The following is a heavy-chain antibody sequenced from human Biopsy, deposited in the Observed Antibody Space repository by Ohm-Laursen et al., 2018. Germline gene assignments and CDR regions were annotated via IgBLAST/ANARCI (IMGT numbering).Heavy chain of an antibody. Sequence: SVKVSCKAPGGTFSNYGVNWVRQAPGQGLEWMGGIIPMFGTANYAQLFQGRVTITADESTSTSYMELSSLTSEDTAIYYCARGPHSGSHSCFDYWGRGTLVTVSS. D-gene: IGHD1-26*01. J-gene: IGHJ4*02. CDR2: IIPMFGTA. CDR3: ARGPHSGSHSCFDY. V-gene: IGHV1-69*13. CDR1: GGTFSNYG.